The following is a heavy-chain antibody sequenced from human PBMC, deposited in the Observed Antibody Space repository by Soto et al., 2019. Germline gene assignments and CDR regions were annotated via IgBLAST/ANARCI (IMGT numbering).Heavy chain of an antibody. Sequence: QAQLVQSGAEVKKPGSSVKVSCKASGDTFNTYGISWVRQAPGQGLEWMGVIIPIFGTPNNAQRFQGRLTMTADMSTSTAYMELRSLRAEDTAVYYCARERVIKAATTGDPYYFYYAMDVWGPGTTVTVSS. CDR1: GDTFNTYG. J-gene: IGHJ6*02. CDR2: IIPIFGTP. V-gene: IGHV1-69*06. D-gene: IGHD7-27*01. CDR3: ARERVIKAATTGDPYYFYYAMDV.